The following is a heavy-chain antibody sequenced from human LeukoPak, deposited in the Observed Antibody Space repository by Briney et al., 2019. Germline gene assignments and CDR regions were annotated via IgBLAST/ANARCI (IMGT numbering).Heavy chain of an antibody. CDR3: ARERYYDFWSGYPYFDY. D-gene: IGHD3-3*01. V-gene: IGHV4-39*07. CDR2: IHHRGTT. J-gene: IGHJ4*02. CDR1: GGSISTNTYY. Sequence: PSETLSLTCSVTGGSISTNTYYWGWIRLPPGKGLEWIGEIHHRGTTYYNPSLRSRVTISVDTSKNQFSLRLTSVTAADTAVYYCARERYYDFWSGYPYFDYWGQGTLVTVSS.